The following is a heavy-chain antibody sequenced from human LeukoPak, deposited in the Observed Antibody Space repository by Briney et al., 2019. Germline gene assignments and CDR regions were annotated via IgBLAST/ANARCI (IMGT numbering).Heavy chain of an antibody. J-gene: IGHJ4*02. D-gene: IGHD6-19*01. Sequence: GGSLRLSCAASGFTFSSYSMNWVRQAPGKGLEWVSFISSSSSYIYYADSVKGRFTISRDNAKNSLYLQMNSLRAEDTAVYYCARPPEEQWFSDYWGQGTLVTVSS. CDR1: GFTFSSYS. CDR2: ISSSSSYI. CDR3: ARPPEEQWFSDY. V-gene: IGHV3-21*01.